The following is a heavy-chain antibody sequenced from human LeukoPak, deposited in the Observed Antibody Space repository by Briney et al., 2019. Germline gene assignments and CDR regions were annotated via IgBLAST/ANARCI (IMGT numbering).Heavy chain of an antibody. V-gene: IGHV1-69*13. J-gene: IGHJ5*02. D-gene: IGHD2-2*01. CDR1: GGTFSSYA. CDR3: ARAAQTFTSRGWFDP. CDR2: IIPIFGTA. Sequence: GASVKVSCKASGGTFSSYAISWVRQAPGQGLEWMGGIIPIFGTANYAQKFQGRVTITADGSTSTAYLELSSLRSEDTAVYYCARAAQTFTSRGWFDPWGQGTLVTVSS.